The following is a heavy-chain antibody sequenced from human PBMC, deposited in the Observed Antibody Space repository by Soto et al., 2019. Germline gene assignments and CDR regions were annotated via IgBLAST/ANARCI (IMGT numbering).Heavy chain of an antibody. D-gene: IGHD3-10*01. V-gene: IGHV3-23*01. Sequence: GSLRLSCAASGFTFSSYAMSWVRQAPGKGLEWVSSVSAGGDMTYYSDSVKGRFTISRDNSNNALFLQMNSLRAEDTALYYCARGDRGGSGSPASYYYSGLDVWGQGNPGHRLL. CDR1: GFTFSSYA. CDR2: VSAGGDMT. J-gene: IGHJ6*02. CDR3: ARGDRGGSGSPASYYYSGLDV.